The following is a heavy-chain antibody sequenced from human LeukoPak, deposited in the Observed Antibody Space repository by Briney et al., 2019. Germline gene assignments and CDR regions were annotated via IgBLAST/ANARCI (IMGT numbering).Heavy chain of an antibody. D-gene: IGHD1-26*01. Sequence: TGGSLRLSRAASGFTFSSYEMNWVRQAPGKGLEWVSYISSSGSTIYYADSVKGRFTISRDNAKNSLYLQMNSLRAEDTAVYYCAREREYFDYWGQGTLVTVSS. J-gene: IGHJ4*02. V-gene: IGHV3-48*03. CDR1: GFTFSSYE. CDR3: AREREYFDY. CDR2: ISSSGSTI.